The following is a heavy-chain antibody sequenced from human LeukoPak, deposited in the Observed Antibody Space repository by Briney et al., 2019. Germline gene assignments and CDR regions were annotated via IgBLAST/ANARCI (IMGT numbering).Heavy chain of an antibody. V-gene: IGHV5-51*01. CDR1: GYSFNTHW. CDR3: ARRQGCSSTSCPPDS. J-gene: IGHJ5*02. D-gene: IGHD2-2*01. Sequence: GESLKISCRGSGYSFNTHWIGWVRQKPGKGLEWMGIIYPGDSDTRYSPSFQGQVTMSADKSINTAYLQWTSLKASDTAMYYCARRQGCSSTSCPPDSWGQGTLVTVSS. CDR2: IYPGDSDT.